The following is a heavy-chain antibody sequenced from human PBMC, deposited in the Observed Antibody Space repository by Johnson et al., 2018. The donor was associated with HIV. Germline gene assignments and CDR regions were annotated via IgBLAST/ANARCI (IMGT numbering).Heavy chain of an antibody. J-gene: IGHJ3*02. V-gene: IGHV3-30*04. Sequence: QVQLVESGGGVVQPGRSLRLSCAASGFTFSNYPMHWVRQAPGKGLAWVAVISYDGSERYYADSVKGRFTISRDNAKNSLYLQMNSLRAEDTAVYYCAREQLGAFDIWGQGTMVTVSS. CDR2: ISYDGSER. D-gene: IGHD6-6*01. CDR1: GFTFSNYP. CDR3: AREQLGAFDI.